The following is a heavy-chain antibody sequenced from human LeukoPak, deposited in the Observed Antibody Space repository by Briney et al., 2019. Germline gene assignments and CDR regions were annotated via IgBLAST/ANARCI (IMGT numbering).Heavy chain of an antibody. Sequence: GGSLRLSCAASGFTFSSYSMNWVRQAPGKGLEWVSSISSSSSYIYYADSVKGRFTISRDNAKNSLYLQMNSLRAEDTAVYYCARGPRKSVGVPAALRFDLWGQGTLVTVSS. CDR1: GFTFSSYS. D-gene: IGHD2-2*01. CDR2: ISSSSSYI. V-gene: IGHV3-21*01. CDR3: ARGPRKSVGVPAALRFDL. J-gene: IGHJ5*02.